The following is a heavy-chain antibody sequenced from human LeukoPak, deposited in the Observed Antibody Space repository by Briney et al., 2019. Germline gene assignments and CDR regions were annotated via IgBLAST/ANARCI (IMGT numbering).Heavy chain of an antibody. Sequence: GGSLRLSCAASGFTFSSYAMSWVRQAPGKGLEWVANIKQDGSEKYYVDSVKGRFTISRDNAKNSLYLQMNSLRAEDTAVYHCARNWGPHFDYWGQGTLVTVSS. J-gene: IGHJ4*02. CDR2: IKQDGSEK. CDR3: ARNWGPHFDY. D-gene: IGHD7-27*01. CDR1: GFTFSSYA. V-gene: IGHV3-7*01.